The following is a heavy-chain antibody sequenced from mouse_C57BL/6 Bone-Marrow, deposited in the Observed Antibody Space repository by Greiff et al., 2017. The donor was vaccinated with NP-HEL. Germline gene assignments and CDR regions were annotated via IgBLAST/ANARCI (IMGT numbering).Heavy chain of an antibody. J-gene: IGHJ1*03. V-gene: IGHV14-4*01. CDR2: IDPENGDT. CDR1: GFNIKDDY. CDR3: TTNPHWYFDV. Sequence: VHVKQSGAELVRPGASVKLSCTASGFNIKDDYMHWVKQRPEQGLEWIGWIDPENGDTEYASKFQGKATITADTSSNTAYLQLSSLTSEDTAVYYCTTNPHWYFDVWGTGTTVTVSS.